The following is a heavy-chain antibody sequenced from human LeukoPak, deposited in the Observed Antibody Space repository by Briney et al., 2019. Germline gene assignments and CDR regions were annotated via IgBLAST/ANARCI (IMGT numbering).Heavy chain of an antibody. V-gene: IGHV3-30*04. J-gene: IGHJ6*02. CDR3: AREGGAGFGELLYGMDV. D-gene: IGHD3-10*01. CDR1: GFTFSTYA. Sequence: GGSLRLSRAASGFTFSTYAIHWVRQAPGKGLEWLTIISFDGSNKYYADSVKGRFTISRDNSKNTLYLQMNSLRAEDTAMYYCAREGGAGFGELLYGMDVWGQGTTVTVSS. CDR2: ISFDGSNK.